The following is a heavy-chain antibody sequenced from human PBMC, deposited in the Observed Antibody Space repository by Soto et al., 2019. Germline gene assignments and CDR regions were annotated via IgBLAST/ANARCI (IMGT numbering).Heavy chain of an antibody. D-gene: IGHD1-1*01. V-gene: IGHV4-61*01. Sequence: QIQLQESGPRLVKPSETLSLTCTVSGCSVNSGNYYWGWIRHTPGKGLQWIGYIYQSGSTRYRPSLQSRVTISLDKSKNQFSLKVTSVTPADTAEFYCASGTIYTSYGMDVWGQGTTVTVSS. CDR3: ASGTIYTSYGMDV. J-gene: IGHJ6*02. CDR2: IYQSGST. CDR1: GCSVNSGNYY.